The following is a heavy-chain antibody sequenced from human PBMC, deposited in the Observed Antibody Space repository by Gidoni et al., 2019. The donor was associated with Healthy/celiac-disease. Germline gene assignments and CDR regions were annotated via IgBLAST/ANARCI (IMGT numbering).Heavy chain of an antibody. CDR2: ISYDGSNK. CDR1: GFTFSSYA. Sequence: QVQLVESGGGVVQPGRSLRLSCAASGFTFSSYAMHWVRQAPGKGLEWVAVISYDGSNKYYADSVKGRFTISRDNSKNTLYLQMNSLRAEDTAVYYCARPVAQYQLLWYGMDVWGQGTTVTVSS. J-gene: IGHJ6*02. D-gene: IGHD2-2*01. CDR3: ARPVAQYQLLWYGMDV. V-gene: IGHV3-30-3*01.